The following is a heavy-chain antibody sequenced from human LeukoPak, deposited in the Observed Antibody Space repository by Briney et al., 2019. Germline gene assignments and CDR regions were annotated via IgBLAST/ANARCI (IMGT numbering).Heavy chain of an antibody. CDR2: INPNSGGT. CDR3: ARGGPYGSGSYYNNHYYYYGMDV. D-gene: IGHD3-10*01. V-gene: IGHV1-2*02. CDR1: GYTFTGYY. Sequence: ASVKVSCKASGYTFTGYYMHWVRQAPGQGLEWMGWINPNSGGTNYAQKFQGRVTMTRDTSINTAYMELSRLRSDDTAVYYCARGGPYGSGSYYNNHYYYYGMDVWGQGTTVTVSS. J-gene: IGHJ6*02.